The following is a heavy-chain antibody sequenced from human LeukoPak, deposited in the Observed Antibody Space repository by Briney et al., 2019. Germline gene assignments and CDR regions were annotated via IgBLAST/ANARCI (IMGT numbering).Heavy chain of an antibody. Sequence: ASVKVSCKASGYTFTSYGISWVRQAPGQGLEWMGWIIAYNGNTNYAQKLQGRVTMTTDTSTSTAYMELRSLRSDDTAVYYCARVFYDSSGYYQVYYFDYWGQGTLVTVSS. CDR1: GYTFTSYG. V-gene: IGHV1-18*01. J-gene: IGHJ4*02. D-gene: IGHD3-22*01. CDR3: ARVFYDSSGYYQVYYFDY. CDR2: IIAYNGNT.